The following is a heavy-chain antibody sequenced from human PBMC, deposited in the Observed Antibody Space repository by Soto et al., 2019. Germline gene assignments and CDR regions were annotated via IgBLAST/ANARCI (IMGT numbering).Heavy chain of an antibody. CDR1: GCSINSGVYY. CDR3: ARTPDI. V-gene: IGHV4-30-2*01. CDR2: IYHSGST. J-gene: IGHJ3*02. Sequence: SETLSLTCTVSGCSINSGVYYWSWIRQTPGKGLEWIGYIYHSGSTYYNPSLKSRVTISVDRSKNQFSLKLGSVTAADTAVYYCARTPDIWGQGTMVTVSS.